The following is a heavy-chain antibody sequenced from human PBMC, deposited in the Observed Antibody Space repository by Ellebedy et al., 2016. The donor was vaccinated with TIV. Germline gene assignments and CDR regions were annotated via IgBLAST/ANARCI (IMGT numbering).Heavy chain of an antibody. D-gene: IGHD3-10*01. CDR2: ISPYTGNT. CDR3: ARDMVQGMVARYLWFDY. Sequence: ASVKVSCKASGYAFGSYGISWVRQAPGQGLEWVAWISPYTGNTEFAQKVQGRVTLTTDSSTSTAYMELRSLRSDDTAVYYCARDMVQGMVARYLWFDYWGQGTLVTVSS. J-gene: IGHJ4*02. V-gene: IGHV1-18*01. CDR1: GYAFGSYG.